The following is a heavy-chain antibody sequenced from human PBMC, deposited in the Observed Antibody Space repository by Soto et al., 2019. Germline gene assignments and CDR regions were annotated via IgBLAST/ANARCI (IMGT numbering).Heavy chain of an antibody. V-gene: IGHV3-21*01. D-gene: IGHD5-18*01. CDR2: ISSSSSYI. CDR1: GFTFSSYS. Sequence: EVQLVESGGGLVQPGGSLRLSCAASGFTFSSYSMNWVRQAPGKGLEWVSSISSSSSYIYYADSVKGRFTISRDNAXXSLYLQMNSLRAEDTAGYYCARDQPGYSYGYGLGYWGQGTLVTVSS. CDR3: ARDQPGYSYGYGLGY. J-gene: IGHJ4*02.